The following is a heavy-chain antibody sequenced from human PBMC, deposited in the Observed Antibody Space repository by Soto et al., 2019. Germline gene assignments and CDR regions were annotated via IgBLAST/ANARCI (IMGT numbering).Heavy chain of an antibody. CDR1: GFTFSSYA. J-gene: IGHJ4*02. Sequence: GGSLRLSCAASGFTFSSYAMSWVRQAPGKGLEWVSAISGSGGSTYYADSVKGRFTISRDNSKNTLYLQMNSLRAEETAVYYCAKGPTIVVVVAASVRSPLWGQGTLVTVSS. CDR3: AKGPTIVVVVAASVRSPL. V-gene: IGHV3-23*01. CDR2: ISGSGGST. D-gene: IGHD2-15*01.